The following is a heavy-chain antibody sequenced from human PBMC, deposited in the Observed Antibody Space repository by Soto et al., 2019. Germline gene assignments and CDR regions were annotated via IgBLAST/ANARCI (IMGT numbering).Heavy chain of an antibody. V-gene: IGHV4-59*01. CDR3: ARGGGDLWYFDL. CDR1: GGSISSYY. D-gene: IGHD2-21*01. Sequence: QVQLQESGPGLVKPSETLSLTCTVSGGSISSYYWSWIRQPPGKGLEWIGYNYYSGSTNYNPSLKSRVTISVDTSKNQFSLKLSSVTAADTAVYYCARGGGDLWYFDLWGRGTLVTVSS. J-gene: IGHJ2*01. CDR2: NYYSGST.